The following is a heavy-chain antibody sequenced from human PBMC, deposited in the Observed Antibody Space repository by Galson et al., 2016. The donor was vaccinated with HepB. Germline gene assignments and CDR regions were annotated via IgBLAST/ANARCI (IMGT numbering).Heavy chain of an antibody. J-gene: IGHJ4*02. D-gene: IGHD2-2*01. Sequence: SLRLSCAASGFTFSRYGMNWVRLAPGKGLEWVAYISSDGSNKKYADSVKGRFALSRDNSKKTLYLQMNSLRAEDTAVYYCAKDGRIYCSSASCHDHFHYWGQGTLVTVSS. V-gene: IGHV3-30*18. CDR3: AKDGRIYCSSASCHDHFHY. CDR1: GFTFSRYG. CDR2: ISSDGSNK.